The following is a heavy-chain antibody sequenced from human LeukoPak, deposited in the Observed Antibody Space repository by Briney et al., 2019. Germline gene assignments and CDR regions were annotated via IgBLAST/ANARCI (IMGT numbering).Heavy chain of an antibody. J-gene: IGHJ4*02. Sequence: PSEALSLTCTVSGASVSPGSYYWRWIRQSPGKGLQWIGYISYRGNTNYNPSLESRVAISVDTSKNQVSLRLSSVTAADTAMYYCARERGVVGSRPLDYWGQGTLVIVSS. CDR1: GASVSPGSYY. CDR2: ISYRGNT. V-gene: IGHV4-61*01. D-gene: IGHD1-26*01. CDR3: ARERGVVGSRPLDY.